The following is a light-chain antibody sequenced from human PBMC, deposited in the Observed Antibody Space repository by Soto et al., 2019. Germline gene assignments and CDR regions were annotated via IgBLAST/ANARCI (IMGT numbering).Light chain of an antibody. CDR1: QGISSW. V-gene: IGKV1-12*01. J-gene: IGKJ5*01. CDR2: AAS. CDR3: QQANSFPPLT. Sequence: DIQMTQSPSSVSASVGDRVTITCRASQGISSWLASYQQKPGKAPKLLIYAASSLQSGAPSRFSGSGSGTDFTLTISSLQPEDFATYYCQQANSFPPLTFGQGTRLEIK.